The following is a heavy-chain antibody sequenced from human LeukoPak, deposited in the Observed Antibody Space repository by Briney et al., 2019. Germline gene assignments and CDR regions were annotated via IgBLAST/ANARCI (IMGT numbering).Heavy chain of an antibody. D-gene: IGHD3-3*01. J-gene: IGHJ6*03. V-gene: IGHV4-34*01. CDR3: ASGPRDFWGGYYLYYYYYYMDV. Sequence: PSETLSLTCAVYGGSFSGYYWSWIRHPPGKGLEWIGEINHSGSTNYNPSLRSRVTISVDTSKNQFSLKLSSVTAADTAVYYCASGPRDFWGGYYLYYYYYYMDVWGKGTTVTVSS. CDR2: INHSGST. CDR1: GGSFSGYY.